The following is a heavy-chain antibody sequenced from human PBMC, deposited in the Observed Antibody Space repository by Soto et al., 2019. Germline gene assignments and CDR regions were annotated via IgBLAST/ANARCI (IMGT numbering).Heavy chain of an antibody. V-gene: IGHV3-30*18. CDR3: AQEIAVAGDFDY. Sequence: QVRLVESGGGVVQPGRSLRLSCVASGFSFSSYGIHWVRQAPGKGLEWVAVVSSDGNTKYYADSVKGRFTISRDNSKNTLYLQMDSLRPADTAVYYCAQEIAVAGDFDYWGHGTLVTVSS. CDR2: VSSDGNTK. CDR1: GFSFSSYG. D-gene: IGHD6-19*01. J-gene: IGHJ4*01.